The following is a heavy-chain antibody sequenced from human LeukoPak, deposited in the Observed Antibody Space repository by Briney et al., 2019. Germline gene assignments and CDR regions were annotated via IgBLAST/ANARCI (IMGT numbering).Heavy chain of an antibody. Sequence: PSETLSLTCTVSGGSISSSSYFWGWIRQPPGKGLEWIGSIYYSGSTYYNPSLKSRVTISVDTSKNQFSLKLSSVTAADTAVYYCARRLVGVTMVRGVIDYWGQGTLVTVSS. V-gene: IGHV4-39*01. CDR3: ARRLVGVTMVRGVIDY. D-gene: IGHD3-10*01. CDR1: GGSISSSSYF. J-gene: IGHJ4*02. CDR2: IYYSGST.